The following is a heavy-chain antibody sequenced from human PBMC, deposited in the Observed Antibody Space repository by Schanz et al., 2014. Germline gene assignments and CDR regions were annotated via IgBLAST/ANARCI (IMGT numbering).Heavy chain of an antibody. D-gene: IGHD1-26*01. J-gene: IGHJ2*01. CDR3: ARNRGSGGQNWYFDL. V-gene: IGHV3-11*03. Sequence: QVHLLESGGGLVEPGGSLRLSCAASGFSFSDYYMSWIRQAPGKGLEWISFINTGSNYINYADYVKGRFTISRDNTKNSLFLQLNSLRADDTAVYYCARNRGSGGQNWYFDLWGRGTLVTDSS. CDR1: GFSFSDYY. CDR2: INTGSNYI.